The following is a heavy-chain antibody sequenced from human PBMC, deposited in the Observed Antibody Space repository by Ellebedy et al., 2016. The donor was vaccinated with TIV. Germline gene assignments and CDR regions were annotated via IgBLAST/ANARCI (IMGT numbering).Heavy chain of an antibody. CDR1: GFIIRGDW. J-gene: IGHJ4*02. D-gene: IGHD3-16*01. V-gene: IGHV3-7*03. Sequence: PGGSLRLSCAASGFIIRGDWMSWVRQAPGKGLEWVAHINPDGSAEYYVDSVKGRFHISRDNAKRSLFLQRNSLRVDDTAVYYCVTWGQSYGRWGQGSLVTISS. CDR2: INPDGSAE. CDR3: VTWGQSYGR.